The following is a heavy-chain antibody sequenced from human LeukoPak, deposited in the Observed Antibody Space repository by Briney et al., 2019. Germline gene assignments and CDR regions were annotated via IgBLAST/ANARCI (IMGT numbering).Heavy chain of an antibody. D-gene: IGHD4-17*01. Sequence: SETLSLTCAVYGGSFSGYYWSWIRQPPGKGLEWIGEINHSGSTNYNPSLKSRVTISVDTSKNQFSLKLSSVTAADTAVYYCAYIDWQVGYGDYEHWFDPWGQGTLVTVSS. CDR3: AYIDWQVGYGDYEHWFDP. CDR1: GGSFSGYY. V-gene: IGHV4-34*01. CDR2: INHSGST. J-gene: IGHJ5*02.